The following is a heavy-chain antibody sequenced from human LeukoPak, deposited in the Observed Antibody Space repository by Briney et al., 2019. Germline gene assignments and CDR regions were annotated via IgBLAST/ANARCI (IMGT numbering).Heavy chain of an antibody. CDR1: GYTFTSYG. CDR3: ATARGVGTTVDY. CDR2: ISAYNGNT. V-gene: IGHV1-18*01. D-gene: IGHD2-8*01. Sequence: ASVKVSCMASGYTFTSYGISWVRQAPGQGLEWMGWISAYNGNTNYAQKLQGRVTMTTDTSTSTAYMELRSLRSDDTAVYYCATARGVGTTVDYWGRGTLVTVSS. J-gene: IGHJ4*02.